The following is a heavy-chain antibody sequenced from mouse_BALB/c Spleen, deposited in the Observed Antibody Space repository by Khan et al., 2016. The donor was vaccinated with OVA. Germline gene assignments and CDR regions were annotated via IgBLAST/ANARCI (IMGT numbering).Heavy chain of an antibody. CDR2: ISPGSGDT. CDR3: ARRNYFGYTFAY. V-gene: IGHV1-77*01. D-gene: IGHD1-2*01. J-gene: IGHJ3*01. Sequence: QVQLKQSGAELARPGASVKLSCKASGYTFTDYYINWVKQRTGQGLEWIGEISPGSGDTYYNERFKGKATLTADKSSSTAYSQLSSLTSEASAVYFCARRNYFGYTFAYWGQGTLVTVSA. CDR1: GYTFTDYY.